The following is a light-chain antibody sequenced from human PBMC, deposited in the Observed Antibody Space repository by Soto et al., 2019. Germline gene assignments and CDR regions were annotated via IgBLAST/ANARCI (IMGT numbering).Light chain of an antibody. Sequence: EIVMTQSPATLSVSPGERATLSCRASQSVNSNLAWYQQKPGQAPRLLIYGASTRGTGIPARFSGSGSGTEFTLTISSLQSEDFAVYYCQQYNNWPPLTFGGGTKVEIK. CDR2: GAS. V-gene: IGKV3-15*01. CDR1: QSVNSN. J-gene: IGKJ4*01. CDR3: QQYNNWPPLT.